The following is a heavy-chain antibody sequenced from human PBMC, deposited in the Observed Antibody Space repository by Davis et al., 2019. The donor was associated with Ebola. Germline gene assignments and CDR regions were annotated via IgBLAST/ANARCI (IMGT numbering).Heavy chain of an antibody. J-gene: IGHJ6*04. V-gene: IGHV3-9*01. CDR1: GFTFGDYA. CDR2: INWNSGSI. D-gene: IGHD3-16*01. CDR3: SGGSPLYYYYGMDV. Sequence: SLKISCAASGFTFGDYAMHWVRQAPGKGLEWVSGINWNSGSIVYADSVKGRFTISRDNSKNTLYLQMNSLRAEDTAVYYCSGGSPLYYYYGMDVWGKGTTVTVSS.